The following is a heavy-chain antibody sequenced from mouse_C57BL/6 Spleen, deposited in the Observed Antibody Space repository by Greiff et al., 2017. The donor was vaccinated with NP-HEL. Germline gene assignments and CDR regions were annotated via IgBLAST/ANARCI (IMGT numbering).Heavy chain of an antibody. V-gene: IGHV1-76*01. D-gene: IGHD2-5*01. J-gene: IGHJ2*01. CDR3: ARGSYSKGFDY. CDR2: IYPGSGNT. CDR1: GYTFTDYY. Sequence: VQLQQSGAELVRPGASVKLSCKASGYTFTDYYINWVKQRPGQGLEWIARIYPGSGNTYYNEKFKGKATLTAEKSSSTAYMQLSSLTSEDSAVYFCARGSYSKGFDYWGQGTTLTVSS.